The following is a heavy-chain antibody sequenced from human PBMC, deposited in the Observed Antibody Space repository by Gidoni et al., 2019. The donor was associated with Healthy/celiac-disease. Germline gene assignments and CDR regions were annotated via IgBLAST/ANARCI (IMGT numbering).Heavy chain of an antibody. D-gene: IGHD3-3*01. V-gene: IGHV3-7*04. J-gene: IGHJ4*02. Sequence: EVQLVESGGGFVQPGGSLRLSCSASGFTFSSYWMGWVRQAPGKGLEWVANIKQDGSEKYYVDSVKGRFTISRDNAKNSLYLQMNSLRAEDTAVYYCARAGSGYYLYYFDYWGQGTLVTVSS. CDR3: ARAGSGYYLYYFDY. CDR1: GFTFSSYW. CDR2: IKQDGSEK.